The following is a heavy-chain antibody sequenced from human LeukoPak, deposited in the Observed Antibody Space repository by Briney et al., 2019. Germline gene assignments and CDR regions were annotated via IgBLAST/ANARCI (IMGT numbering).Heavy chain of an antibody. D-gene: IGHD3-3*01. V-gene: IGHV3-7*01. CDR2: IKQDGSEK. CDR1: GFTFSSYW. Sequence: PGGSLRLSCAASGFTFSSYWMSWVRQAPGKGLEWVANIKQDGSEKYYADSVKGRFTISRDNSKNTLYLQMNSLGAEDTAVYYCAKDRSVITIFGIDYWGQGTLVTVSS. J-gene: IGHJ4*02. CDR3: AKDRSVITIFGIDY.